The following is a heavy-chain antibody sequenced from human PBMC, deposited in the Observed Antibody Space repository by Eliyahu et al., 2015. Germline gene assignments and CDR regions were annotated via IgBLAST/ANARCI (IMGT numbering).Heavy chain of an antibody. V-gene: IGHV4-39*01. CDR3: ARVRDSSGYYTIDY. CDR1: XGSXSNTRSY. Sequence: QLHLQESDPGLVKPSETLSLTCSVSXGSXSNTRSYWGWIRQPPGKGLEWIATIYYSGHSFSNSSLKTRLTISVDTSQNQFSLKLRSVTAADTAVYYCARVRDSSGYYTIDYWGQGTLVTVSS. J-gene: IGHJ4*02. CDR2: IYYSGHS. D-gene: IGHD3-22*01.